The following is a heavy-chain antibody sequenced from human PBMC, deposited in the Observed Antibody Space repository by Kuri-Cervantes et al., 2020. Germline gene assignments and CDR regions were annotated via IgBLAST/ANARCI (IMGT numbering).Heavy chain of an antibody. V-gene: IGHV3-30*18. J-gene: IGHJ6*02. CDR1: GFTFSSSW. CDR3: AKGTYYGGHGMDV. CDR2: ISYDGSNK. Sequence: LSLTCAASGFTFSSSWMHWVCQAPGKGLEWVAVISYDGSNKYYADSVKGRFTISRDNSKNTLYLQMNSLRAEDTAVYYCAKGTYYGGHGMDVWGQGTTVTVSS. D-gene: IGHD4-23*01.